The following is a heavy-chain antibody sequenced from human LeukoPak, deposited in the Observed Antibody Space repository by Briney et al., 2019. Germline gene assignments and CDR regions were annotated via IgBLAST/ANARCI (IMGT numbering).Heavy chain of an antibody. D-gene: IGHD2-2*02. CDR2: IYQYGST. Sequence: KPSETLSLTCAVSGYSISSGYYWGWIRQPPGKGLEWIGTIYQYGSTYYNPYLKSRVTISVDTSKNQFSLKLSSVTAADTAVYYCARHRSPDGSTSCYNDWGQGTLVTVSS. CDR1: GYSISSGYY. CDR3: ARHRSPDGSTSCYND. J-gene: IGHJ4*02. V-gene: IGHV4-38-2*01.